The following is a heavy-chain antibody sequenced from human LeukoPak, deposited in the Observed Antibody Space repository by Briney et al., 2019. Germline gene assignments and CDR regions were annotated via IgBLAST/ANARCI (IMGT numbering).Heavy chain of an antibody. D-gene: IGHD3-10*01. CDR1: GYTFTSYG. CDR3: ASWLSMVRGVIPRGFDY. V-gene: IGHV1-69*05. CDR2: ITPIFGTA. Sequence: SVKVSCKASGYTFTSYGISWVRQAPGQGLEWMGGITPIFGTANYAQKFQGRVTITTDESTSTAYMELSSLRSEDTAVYYCASWLSMVRGVIPRGFDYWGQGTLVTVSS. J-gene: IGHJ4*02.